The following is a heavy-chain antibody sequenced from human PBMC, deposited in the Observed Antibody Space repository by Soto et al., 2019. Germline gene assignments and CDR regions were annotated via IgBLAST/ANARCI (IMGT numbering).Heavy chain of an antibody. J-gene: IGHJ3*01. Sequence: GGSLRLCCAASGFTFRNYNMIWVRQVPGKGLEWVAHISIGGRSINYADSVKGRFTISRDDAENSLNLHMKSLGAEDTAHYYGLRDQLYFNNFSGRPVNGFDAWGQGTMVTVSS. CDR1: GFTFRNYN. CDR2: ISIGGRSI. CDR3: LRDQLYFNNFSGRPVNGFDA. D-gene: IGHD1-1*01. V-gene: IGHV3-21*05.